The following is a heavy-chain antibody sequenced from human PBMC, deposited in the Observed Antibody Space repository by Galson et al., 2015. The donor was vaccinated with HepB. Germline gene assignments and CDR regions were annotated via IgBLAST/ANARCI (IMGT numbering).Heavy chain of an antibody. CDR3: AGVGTSGVFDY. J-gene: IGHJ4*02. D-gene: IGHD2-2*01. CDR1: GFTFSSYA. CDR2: ISSNGGST. V-gene: IGHV3-64*02. Sequence: SLRLSCAASGFTFSSYAMHWVRQAPGKGLQYVSAISSNGGSTYYADSVKGRFTISRDNSKNTLYLQMGSLRAEDMAVYYCAGVGTSGVFDYWGQGTLVTVSS.